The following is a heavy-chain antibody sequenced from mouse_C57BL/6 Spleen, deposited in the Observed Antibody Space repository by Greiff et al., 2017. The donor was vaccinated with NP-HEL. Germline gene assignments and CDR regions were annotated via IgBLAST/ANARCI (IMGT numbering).Heavy chain of an antibody. V-gene: IGHV1-50*01. CDR3: ASNGYYVEDYAMDY. J-gene: IGHJ4*01. Sequence: VQLQQPGAELVKPGASVKLSCKASGYTFTSYWMQWVKQRPGQGLEWIGEIDPSDSYTNYNQKFKGKATLTVDTSSSTAYMQLSSLTSEDSAVYYCASNGYYVEDYAMDYWGQGTSVTVSS. D-gene: IGHD2-3*01. CDR2: IDPSDSYT. CDR1: GYTFTSYW.